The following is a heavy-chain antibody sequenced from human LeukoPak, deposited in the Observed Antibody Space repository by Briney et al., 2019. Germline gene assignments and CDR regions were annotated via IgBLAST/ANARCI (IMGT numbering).Heavy chain of an antibody. CDR2: ISWNSGSI. Sequence: PGGSLRLSCAASEFTFSSYAMHWVRQAPGKGLEWVSGISWNSGSIGYADSVKGRFTISRDNAKNSLYLQMNSLRAEDTALYYCAKDIVWFGELLSTNFDYWGQGTLVTVSS. CDR1: EFTFSSYA. J-gene: IGHJ4*02. D-gene: IGHD3-10*01. V-gene: IGHV3-9*01. CDR3: AKDIVWFGELLSTNFDY.